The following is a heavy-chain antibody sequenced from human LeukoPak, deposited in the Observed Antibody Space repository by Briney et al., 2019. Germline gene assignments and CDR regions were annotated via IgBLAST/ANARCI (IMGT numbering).Heavy chain of an antibody. CDR3: ARDKSYYGSGSTDAFDI. V-gene: IGHV1-18*01. J-gene: IGHJ3*02. D-gene: IGHD3-10*01. CDR2: VSAYNGNT. CDR1: GYTFTSYG. Sequence: ASVKVSCKASGYTFTSYGISWVRQAPGQGLERMGWVSAYNGNTNYAQKLQGRVTMTTDTSTSTAYMELRSLRSDDTAVYYCARDKSYYGSGSTDAFDIWGQGTMVTVSS.